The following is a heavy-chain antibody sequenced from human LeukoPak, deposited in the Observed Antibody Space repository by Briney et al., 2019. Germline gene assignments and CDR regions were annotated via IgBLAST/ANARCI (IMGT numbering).Heavy chain of an antibody. CDR3: ARGSSGSPFFSYYYYMDV. CDR2: ISSSGSTI. Sequence: GSLRLSCAASGFTFSSYEMNWVRQAPGKGLEWVSYISSSGSTIYYADSVKGRFTISRDNAKNSLYLQMNSLRAEDTAVYYCARGSSGSPFFSYYYYMDVWGKGTTVTISS. CDR1: GFTFSSYE. D-gene: IGHD1-26*01. J-gene: IGHJ6*03. V-gene: IGHV3-48*03.